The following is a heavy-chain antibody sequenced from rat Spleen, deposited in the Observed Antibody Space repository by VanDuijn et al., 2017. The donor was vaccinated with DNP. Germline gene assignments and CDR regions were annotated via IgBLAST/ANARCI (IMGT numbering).Heavy chain of an antibody. V-gene: IGHV3-1*01. J-gene: IGHJ2*01. Sequence: EVQLQESGPGLVKPSQSLSLTCSVTGYSITSAYRWNWIRKFPGNKMEYIGHISYSGSPNYNPSLKSRISITRDTSKNQFFLHLNSVTTEDTATYYCARWVWYFDYWGQGIIVTVSS. CDR2: ISYSGSP. CDR3: ARWVWYFDY. CDR1: GYSITSAY.